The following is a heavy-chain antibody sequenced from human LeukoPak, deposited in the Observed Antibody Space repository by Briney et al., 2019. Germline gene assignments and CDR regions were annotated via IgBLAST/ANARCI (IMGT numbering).Heavy chain of an antibody. J-gene: IGHJ2*01. CDR2: IYYSGGT. CDR1: GGSISNKNYY. Sequence: SETLSLTCTVSGGSISNKNYYWGWIRQPPGKGLEWIGSIYYSGGTNYNPSLKSRVTVSVDTSKNQFSLKLTSVTAADTAVYYCARDALYCSSTSCYRYWYFDLWGRGTLVTVSS. V-gene: IGHV4-39*07. D-gene: IGHD2-2*01. CDR3: ARDALYCSSTSCYRYWYFDL.